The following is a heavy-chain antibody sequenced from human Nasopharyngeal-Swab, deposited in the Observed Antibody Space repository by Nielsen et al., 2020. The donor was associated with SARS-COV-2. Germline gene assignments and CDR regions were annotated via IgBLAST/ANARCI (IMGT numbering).Heavy chain of an antibody. CDR2: INSDGSST. Sequence: GGSLRLSCAASGFTFSSYWMHWVRQAPGKGLVWVSRINSDGSSTSYADSVKGRFTISRDNAKNTLYLQMNSLRAEDTAVYYCASGGSSSWYYYYYMDVWGKGTTVTVSS. D-gene: IGHD6-13*01. J-gene: IGHJ6*03. V-gene: IGHV3-74*01. CDR1: GFTFSSYW. CDR3: ASGGSSSWYYYYYMDV.